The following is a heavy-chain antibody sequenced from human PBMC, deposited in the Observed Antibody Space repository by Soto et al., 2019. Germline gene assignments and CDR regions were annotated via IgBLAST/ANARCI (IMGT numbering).Heavy chain of an antibody. CDR1: GFTFSSFT. V-gene: IGHV3-21*01. Sequence: PGGSLRLSCAGSGFTFSSFTINWVRQAPGKGLEWVSSISSTSSYIYYANSVRGRFTISRDNAKSSLYLQMNSLRVEDTAVYYCARDDGYYDSSGATFDYWGQGTLVTVSS. D-gene: IGHD3-22*01. CDR2: ISSTSSYI. J-gene: IGHJ4*02. CDR3: ARDDGYYDSSGATFDY.